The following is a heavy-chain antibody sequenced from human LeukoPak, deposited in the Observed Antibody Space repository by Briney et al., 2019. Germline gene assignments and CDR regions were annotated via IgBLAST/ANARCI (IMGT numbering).Heavy chain of an antibody. D-gene: IGHD2-15*01. CDR3: ARVYCSGGSCYSSLDP. CDR1: GGSISSGSYY. V-gene: IGHV4-61*02. J-gene: IGHJ5*02. CDR2: IYTSGST. Sequence: SQTLSLTCTVSGGSISSGSYYWSWIRQPAGKGLEWIGRIYTSGSTNYNPSLKSRVTISVDTSKNQFSLKLSSVTAADTAVYYCARVYCSGGSCYSSLDPWGQGTLVTVSS.